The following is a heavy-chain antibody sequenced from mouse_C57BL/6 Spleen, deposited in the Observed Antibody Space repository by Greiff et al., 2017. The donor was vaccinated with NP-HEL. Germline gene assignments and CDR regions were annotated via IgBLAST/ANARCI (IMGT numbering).Heavy chain of an antibody. CDR3: ASWVTTVVAPFDV. CDR1: GYIFSNYR. V-gene: IGHV1-63*01. Sequence: QVQLQQSGAELVRPGTLVKMSCKAFGYIFSNYRLGWAKPRPGHGLEWIGDIYPGGGYTHYNEKFTGKATLTADKSSSTAYMQFSSLTSEYSATYYCASWVTTVVAPFDVWGTGTTVTVSS. CDR2: IYPGGGYT. J-gene: IGHJ1*03. D-gene: IGHD1-1*01.